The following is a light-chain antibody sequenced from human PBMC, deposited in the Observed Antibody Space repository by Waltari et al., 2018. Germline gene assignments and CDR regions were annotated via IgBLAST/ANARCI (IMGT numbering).Light chain of an antibody. V-gene: IGLV2-14*03. J-gene: IGLJ3*02. CDR1: TSDVGFYNY. Sequence: QSALTQPASVSGSPGQSITISCTGTTSDVGFYNYVSWYQQHPGKAPKLLIYDVSVRPSGVSNRFSGSKSGNMASLTISGLQAEDEADYYCNSYTGSSSWVFGGGTRLTVL. CDR3: NSYTGSSSWV. CDR2: DVS.